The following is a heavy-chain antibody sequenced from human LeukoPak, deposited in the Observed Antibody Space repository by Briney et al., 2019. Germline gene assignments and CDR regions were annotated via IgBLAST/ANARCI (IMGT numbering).Heavy chain of an antibody. D-gene: IGHD6-6*01. Sequence: SETLSLTCAVYGGSFSGYYWSWIRQPPGKGLEWIGEINHSGSTNYNPSLKSRVTISVDTSKNQFSLKLSSVTAAATAVYYCARGRRRSSSKWYFDLWGRGTLVTVSS. CDR3: ARGRRRSSSKWYFDL. J-gene: IGHJ2*01. CDR2: INHSGST. V-gene: IGHV4-34*01. CDR1: GGSFSGYY.